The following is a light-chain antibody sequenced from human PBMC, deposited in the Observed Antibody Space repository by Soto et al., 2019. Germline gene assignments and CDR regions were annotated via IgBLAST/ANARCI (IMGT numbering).Light chain of an antibody. CDR1: QSVSNN. CDR3: QQTNNSPWT. J-gene: IGKJ1*01. CDR2: GAS. Sequence: ERVLTQSPSTLSLSPGERATLSCRASQSVSNNSLAWYQLTPGQAPRVLIYGASTRTTGIPARFSGSGSGTEFTLTSSILQSEDVAVYCWQQTNNSPWTLGQGTKVDIK. V-gene: IGKV3-15*01.